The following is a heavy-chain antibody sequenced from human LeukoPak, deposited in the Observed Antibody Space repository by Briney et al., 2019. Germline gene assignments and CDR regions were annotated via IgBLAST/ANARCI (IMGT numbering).Heavy chain of an antibody. CDR3: ARGVYDFWSGYYPENWFDP. CDR2: IYYSGST. J-gene: IGHJ5*02. CDR1: GGSISSYY. Sequence: SETLSLTCTVSGGSISSYYWSWIRQPPGKGLERIGYIYYSGSTNYNPSLKSRVTISVDTSKNQFSLKLSSVTAADTAVYYCARGVYDFWSGYYPENWFDPWGQGTLVTVSS. D-gene: IGHD3-3*01. V-gene: IGHV4-59*01.